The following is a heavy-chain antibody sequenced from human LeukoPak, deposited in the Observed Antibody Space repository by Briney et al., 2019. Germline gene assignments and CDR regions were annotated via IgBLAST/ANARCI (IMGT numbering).Heavy chain of an antibody. CDR3: SRARVGYNWLDP. CDR1: GFAVSDYT. CDR2: ISRSQTYI. J-gene: IGHJ5*02. D-gene: IGHD1-26*01. Sequence: GGSLRLSCAASGFAVSDYTMNWVRQAPGKGLEWVSSISRSQTYIYYADSVKGRFAISKDNAENSLYLQMNSLRAEDTAVYYCSRARVGYNWLDPWGQGTVVSVS. V-gene: IGHV3-21*01.